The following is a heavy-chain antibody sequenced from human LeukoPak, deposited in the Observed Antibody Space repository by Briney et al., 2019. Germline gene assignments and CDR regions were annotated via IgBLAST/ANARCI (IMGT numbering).Heavy chain of an antibody. D-gene: IGHD4/OR15-4a*01. V-gene: IGHV3-15*01. Sequence: PGGSLRLSCAASRFTFSNAWMNWVRQAPGKGLELVGRIKSKADGETTDYASPVKGRFTISRDDSNNMVYLQMNSLKIEDTAVYYCAIDEPNYAPYDFDYWGQGTLVTVSS. CDR2: IKSKADGETT. CDR1: RFTFSNAW. J-gene: IGHJ4*02. CDR3: AIDEPNYAPYDFDY.